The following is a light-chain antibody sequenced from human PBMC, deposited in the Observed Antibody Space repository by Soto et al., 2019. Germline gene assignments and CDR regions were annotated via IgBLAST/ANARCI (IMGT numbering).Light chain of an antibody. Sequence: QSALTQPASASGSPGQSITISCTGTSSDVGSYNLISWYQQHPGKPPKLMIYKISKRPAGVSNRFSGSKSGNTASLTISGLQAEEEADYYCCSYAGSSTLVFGGGTKLTVL. V-gene: IGLV2-23*02. J-gene: IGLJ2*01. CDR3: CSYAGSSTLV. CDR1: SSDVGSYNL. CDR2: KIS.